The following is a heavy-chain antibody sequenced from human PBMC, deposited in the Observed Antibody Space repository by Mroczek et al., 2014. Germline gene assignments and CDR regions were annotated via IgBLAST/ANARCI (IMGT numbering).Heavy chain of an antibody. V-gene: IGHV4-39*01. J-gene: IGHJ4*02. CDR2: IYYSGST. Sequence: QVQLQESGPGLVKPSETLSLTCTVSGGSISSSSYYWGWIRQPPGKGLEWIGSIYYSGSTYYNPSLKSRVTISVDTSKNQFSLKLSSVTAADTAVYYCASRTDYYDSSGSYPMKRRFDYWGQGTWSPSPQ. D-gene: IGHD3-22*01. CDR3: ASRTDYYDSSGSYPMKRRFDY. CDR1: GGSISSSSYY.